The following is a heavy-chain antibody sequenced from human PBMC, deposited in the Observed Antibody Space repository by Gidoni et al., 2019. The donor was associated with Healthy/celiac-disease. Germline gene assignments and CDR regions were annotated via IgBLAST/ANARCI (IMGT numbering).Heavy chain of an antibody. CDR1: GFTFSSYA. D-gene: IGHD3-3*01. CDR3: AKGRNDFWSGYYYYYGMDV. CDR2: ISGSGGST. V-gene: IGHV3-23*01. J-gene: IGHJ6*02. Sequence: LRLSCAASGFTFSSYAMSWVRQAPGKGLEWVSAISGSGGSTYYADSVKGRFTISRDNSKNTLYLQMNSLTAEDTAVYYCAKGRNDFWSGYYYYYGMDVWGQGTTVTVSS.